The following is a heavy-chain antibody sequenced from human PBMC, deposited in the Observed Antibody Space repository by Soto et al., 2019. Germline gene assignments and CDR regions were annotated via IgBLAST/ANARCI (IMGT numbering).Heavy chain of an antibody. CDR1: GFTFSNYW. J-gene: IGHJ4*02. CDR3: ARSKSDYYDGSAYYYIYDY. Sequence: PGGSLRLSCVTSGFTFSNYWMGWVRQAPGKGLEWVANIKQDGSEKYYVDSVKGRFTISRDNAKKSLYLQMKSLRAEDTAVYYCARSKSDYYDGSAYYYIYDYWGQGTLVTVSS. D-gene: IGHD3-22*01. V-gene: IGHV3-7*05. CDR2: IKQDGSEK.